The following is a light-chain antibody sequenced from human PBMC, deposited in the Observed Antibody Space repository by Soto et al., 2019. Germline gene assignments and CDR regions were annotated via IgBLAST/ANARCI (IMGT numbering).Light chain of an antibody. J-gene: IGLJ1*01. CDR2: EVS. CDR3: SSYTTTNTYV. V-gene: IGLV2-14*01. CDR1: SSDVGGYNY. Sequence: QSVLTQPASVSGSPGQSSTISCTGTSSDVGGYNYVSWSQQHPGKAPKLMIYEVSNRPSGVSNRFSGSKSGNTASLTISGLQAEDEADYYCSSYTTTNTYVFGPGTKGTVL.